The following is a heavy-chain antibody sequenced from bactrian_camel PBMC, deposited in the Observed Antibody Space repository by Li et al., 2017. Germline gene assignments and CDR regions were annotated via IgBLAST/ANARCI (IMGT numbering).Heavy chain of an antibody. Sequence: HVQLVESGGGSVQAGGSLRLSCAVSGYIASPYCMGWFRRAPGKEREAVAQVDRDGTTTYADSVKERFTISKDNANKNLFLQMNNLAPEDTAMYYCAADPISCRRLQETGSPFAHWGQGTQVTVS. D-gene: IGHD2*01. CDR2: VDRDGTT. J-gene: IGHJ4*01. V-gene: IGHV3S53*01. CDR1: GYIASPYC. CDR3: AADPISCRRLQETGSPFAH.